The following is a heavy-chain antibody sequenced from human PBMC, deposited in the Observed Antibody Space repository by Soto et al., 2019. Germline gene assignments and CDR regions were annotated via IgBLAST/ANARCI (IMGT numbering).Heavy chain of an antibody. CDR2: INPNSGGT. D-gene: IGHD6-13*01. J-gene: IGHJ4*02. Sequence: GASVKVSCKASGYTFTGYYMHRVRQAPGQGPEWMGWINPNSGGTNYAQKFQGRVTMTRDTSISTAYMELSRLRSDDTAVYYCARGGTWYSSSWYVFDYWGQGTLVTVSS. V-gene: IGHV1-2*02. CDR1: GYTFTGYY. CDR3: ARGGTWYSSSWYVFDY.